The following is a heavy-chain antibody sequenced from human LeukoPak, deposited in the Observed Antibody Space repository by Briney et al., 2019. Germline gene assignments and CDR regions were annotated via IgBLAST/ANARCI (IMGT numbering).Heavy chain of an antibody. V-gene: IGHV3-21*01. Sequence: PGGSLRLSCAASGFTFSSYSMNWVRQAPGKGLEWVSSISSSSSYIYYADSVKGRFTISRDNAKNSLYLQMNSLRAEDTAVYYCARDSYVAGYSSGWYGSPYWGQGTLVTVSS. J-gene: IGHJ4*02. CDR1: GFTFSSYS. CDR3: ARDSYVAGYSSGWYGSPY. D-gene: IGHD6-19*01. CDR2: ISSSSSYI.